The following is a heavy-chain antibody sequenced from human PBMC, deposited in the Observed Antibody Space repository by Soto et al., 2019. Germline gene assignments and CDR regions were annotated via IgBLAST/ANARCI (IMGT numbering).Heavy chain of an antibody. CDR3: VRVRRFGEFPRGNWFDP. V-gene: IGHV1-2*02. D-gene: IGHD3-10*01. Sequence: QVQLVQSGAEVKKPGASVKVSCKASGYTFTGYYMHWVRQAPGQGLEWMGWINPNSGGTNCAQKFQGRVTMTRDTSISTAYMELSRLRSDDTAVYYCVRVRRFGEFPRGNWFDPWGQGTLVTVSS. CDR1: GYTFTGYY. J-gene: IGHJ5*02. CDR2: INPNSGGT.